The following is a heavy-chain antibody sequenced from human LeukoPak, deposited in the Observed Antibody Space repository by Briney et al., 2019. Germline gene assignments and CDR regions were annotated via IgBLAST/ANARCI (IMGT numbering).Heavy chain of an antibody. Sequence: SETLSLTCAVYGGSFSGYYWSWIRQPPGKGLEWIGEINHSGSTNYNPSLKSRVTISVDTSKNQFSLKLSSVTAADTAVYYRARGPLRVKTPDYWGQGTLVTVSS. CDR3: ARGPLRVKTPDY. J-gene: IGHJ4*02. CDR2: INHSGST. D-gene: IGHD2-21*01. CDR1: GGSFSGYY. V-gene: IGHV4-34*01.